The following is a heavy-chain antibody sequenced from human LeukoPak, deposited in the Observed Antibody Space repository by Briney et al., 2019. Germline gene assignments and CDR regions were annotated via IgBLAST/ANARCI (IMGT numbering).Heavy chain of an antibody. D-gene: IGHD4-23*01. CDR3: ARGGGNRPPDY. J-gene: IGHJ4*02. CDR2: ISHSGST. V-gene: IGHV4-34*01. Sequence: SETLSLTCAVYGGSFSGYYWSWIRQPPGKGLEWIGEISHSGSTNYNPSLKSRVTISVDTSKNQFSLKLSSVTAADTAVYYCARGGGNRPPDYWGQGTLVTVSS. CDR1: GGSFSGYY.